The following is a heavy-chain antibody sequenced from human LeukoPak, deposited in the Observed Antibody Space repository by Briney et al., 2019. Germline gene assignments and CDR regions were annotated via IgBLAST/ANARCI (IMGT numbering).Heavy chain of an antibody. D-gene: IGHD2-15*01. J-gene: IGHJ3*02. V-gene: IGHV3-66*01. CDR3: ARDLLTLDAFDI. CDR2: IYGSELT. Sequence: GGSLRLSCVASGFNVNSNSMNWVRQAPGKGLEWVSLIYGSELTYYADPVKGRFTTFRDDSKNTLSLQMNSLRAEDTAMYYCARDLLTLDAFDIWGQGTTVTVSS. CDR1: GFNVNSNS.